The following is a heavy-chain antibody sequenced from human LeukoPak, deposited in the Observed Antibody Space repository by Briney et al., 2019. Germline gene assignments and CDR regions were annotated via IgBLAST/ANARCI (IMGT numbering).Heavy chain of an antibody. J-gene: IGHJ1*01. CDR1: GYTFTSYG. V-gene: IGHV1-18*01. CDR3: ARVGILTGYYITEYFQH. D-gene: IGHD3-9*01. CDR2: ISAYNGNT. Sequence: ASVKVSCKASGYTFTSYGISWVRQAPGQGLEWMGWISAYNGNTNYAQKLQGRVTMTTDTSTSTAYMELRSLRSDDTAVYYCARVGILTGYYITEYFQHWGQGTLVTVSS.